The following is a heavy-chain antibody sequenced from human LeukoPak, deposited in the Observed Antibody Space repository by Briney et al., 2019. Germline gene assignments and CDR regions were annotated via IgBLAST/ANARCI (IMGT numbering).Heavy chain of an antibody. CDR3: ARGLRSGYCSSTSCYRGYWFDP. CDR1: GGSISSYY. CDR2: IYYSGST. Sequence: SETLSLTCTVSGGSISSYYWSWIRQPPGKGLEWIGYIYYSGSTNYNPSLKSRVTISVDTSKNQFSLKLGSVTAADTAVYYCARGLRSGYCSSTSCYRGYWFDPWGQGTPVTVSS. J-gene: IGHJ5*02. V-gene: IGHV4-59*01. D-gene: IGHD2-2*02.